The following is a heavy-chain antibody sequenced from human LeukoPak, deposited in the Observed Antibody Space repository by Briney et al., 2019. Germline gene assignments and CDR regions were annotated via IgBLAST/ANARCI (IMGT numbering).Heavy chain of an antibody. CDR2: INPSGGST. V-gene: IGHV1-46*01. J-gene: IGHJ6*02. Sequence: ASVKVSCKASGYTFTSYYMHWVRQAPGQGLEWMGIINPSGGSTSYAQKFQGRATMTRDTSTSTVYMELSSLRSEDTAVYYCARDLDYDFWSGYYYGMDVWGQGTTVTVSS. CDR1: GYTFTSYY. D-gene: IGHD3-3*01. CDR3: ARDLDYDFWSGYYYGMDV.